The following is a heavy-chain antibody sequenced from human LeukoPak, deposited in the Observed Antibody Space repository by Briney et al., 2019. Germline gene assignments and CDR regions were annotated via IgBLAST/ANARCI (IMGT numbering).Heavy chain of an antibody. J-gene: IGHJ4*02. CDR2: ISGSGGST. CDR1: GFTFSSYA. CDR3: AKESLYYYGSGSYLTAPPFDY. D-gene: IGHD3-10*01. Sequence: PGGSLRLSCAASGFTFSSYAMSWVRQAPGKGLEWVPAISGSGGSTYYADSVKGRFTISRDNSKNTLYLQMNSLRAEDTAVYYCAKESLYYYGSGSYLTAPPFDYWGQGTLVTVSS. V-gene: IGHV3-23*01.